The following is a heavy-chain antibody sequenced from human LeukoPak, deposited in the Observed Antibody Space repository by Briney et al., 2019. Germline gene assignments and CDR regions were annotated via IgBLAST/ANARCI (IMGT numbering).Heavy chain of an antibody. V-gene: IGHV3-7*03. D-gene: IGHD2-2*01. CDR1: GFTLRWHL. CDR2: IKQDGSEK. CDR3: AKDKYGRARVHNWFDP. Sequence: GALELSLCASGFTLRWHLVRWVRQASGEGVEGVAHIKQDGSEKYYVDSVKGRFTISRDNAKNSLYLQMNSLRAEDTALYYCAKDKYGRARVHNWFDPWGQGTLVTVSS. J-gene: IGHJ5*02.